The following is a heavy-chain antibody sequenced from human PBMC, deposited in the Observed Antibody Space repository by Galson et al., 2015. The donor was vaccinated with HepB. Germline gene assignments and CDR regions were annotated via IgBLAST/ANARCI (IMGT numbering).Heavy chain of an antibody. CDR1: GFTVSSNY. V-gene: IGHV3-53*01. Sequence: SLRLSCAASGFTVSSNYMSWVRQAPGKGLEWVSVIYSGGSTYYADSVKGRFTISRDNSKNTLYLQMNSLRAEDTAVYYCARAPGGLWPPYYWGQGTLVTVSS. CDR3: ARAPGGLWPPYY. CDR2: IYSGGST. J-gene: IGHJ4*02. D-gene: IGHD5-18*01.